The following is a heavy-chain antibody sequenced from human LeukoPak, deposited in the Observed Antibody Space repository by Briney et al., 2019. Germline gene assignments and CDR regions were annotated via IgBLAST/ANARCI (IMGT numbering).Heavy chain of an antibody. CDR2: IHHSGST. CDR3: ARGLSAPAAAGI. D-gene: IGHD6-13*01. J-gene: IGHJ4*02. CDR1: GYSISSSSY. V-gene: IGHV4-38-2*02. Sequence: SETLSLTCIVSGYSISSSSYWGWIRQSPGKGLEWIGSIHHSGSTYYNPSLQSRVTISLDTSKNHFSLRLSSVTAADTAVYYCARGLSAPAAAGIWGQGTLVTVSS.